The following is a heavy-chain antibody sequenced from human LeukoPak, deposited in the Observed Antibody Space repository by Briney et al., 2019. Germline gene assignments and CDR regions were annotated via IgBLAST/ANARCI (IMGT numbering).Heavy chain of an antibody. V-gene: IGHV3-23*01. CDR3: ARDSEGREDYYDSSGYYLIDY. Sequence: PGGSLRLSCAASGFTFSSYAMSWVRQAPGKGLEWVSAISGSGGSTYYADSVKGRFTISRDNSKNTLYLQMNSLRAEDTAVYYCARDSEGREDYYDSSGYYLIDYWGQGTLVTVSS. J-gene: IGHJ4*02. D-gene: IGHD3-22*01. CDR2: ISGSGGST. CDR1: GFTFSSYA.